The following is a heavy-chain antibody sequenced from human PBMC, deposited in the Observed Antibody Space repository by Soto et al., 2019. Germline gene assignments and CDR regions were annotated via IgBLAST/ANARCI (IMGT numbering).Heavy chain of an antibody. J-gene: IGHJ4*02. CDR3: ARDFLDSSGYYRGFDY. Sequence: GASVKVSCKASGGTFSSYTISWVRQAPGQGLEWMGRIIPILGIANYAQKFQGRVTITADKSTSTAYMELSSLRSEDTAVYYCARDFLDSSGYYRGFDYWGQGTLVTSPQ. CDR1: GGTFSSYT. D-gene: IGHD3-22*01. CDR2: IIPILGIA. V-gene: IGHV1-69*04.